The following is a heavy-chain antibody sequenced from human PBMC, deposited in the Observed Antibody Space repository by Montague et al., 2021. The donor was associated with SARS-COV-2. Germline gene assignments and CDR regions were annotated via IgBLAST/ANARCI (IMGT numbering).Heavy chain of an antibody. CDR3: ARVQGITMIVVVIGAFDI. J-gene: IGHJ3*02. D-gene: IGHD3-22*01. Sequence: TLSLTCTVSGGSISSGGYYWSWIRQHPGKGLEWIGYIYYSGSTYYXPSLKSRVTISVDTSKNQFSLKLSPVTAADTAVYYCARVQGITMIVVVIGAFDIWGQGTMVTVSS. CDR1: GGSISSGGYY. CDR2: IYYSGST. V-gene: IGHV4-31*03.